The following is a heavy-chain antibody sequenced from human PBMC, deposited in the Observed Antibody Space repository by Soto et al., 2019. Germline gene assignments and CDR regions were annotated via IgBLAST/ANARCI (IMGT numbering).Heavy chain of an antibody. CDR2: IYYTGST. CDR1: GGSITSGADY. CDR3: ARRLTFVRGALVWAYMDV. Sequence: QVQLQESGPGLVKPSQTLSLTCTVSGGSITSGADYWTWIRQYPGKGLEWIGYIYYTGSTSYNPSFQSPLSISVATSNNHFSLNLSSVTAADTAVYYWARRLTFVRGALVWAYMDVWGKGTTVTVSS. V-gene: IGHV4-31*01. D-gene: IGHD3-10*01. J-gene: IGHJ6*03.